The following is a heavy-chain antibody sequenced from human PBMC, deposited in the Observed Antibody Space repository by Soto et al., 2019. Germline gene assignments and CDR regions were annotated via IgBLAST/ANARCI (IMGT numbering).Heavy chain of an antibody. CDR2: IKSKTDGGTT. V-gene: IGHV3-15*01. CDR3: TTIMGSGWCFDY. Sequence: EVQLVESGGGLVKPGGSLRLSCAASGFTFSNAWMSWVRQAPGKRLEWVGRIKSKTDGGTTDYAAPVKGRFTISRDDSKNTLYLQMNSLKTEDTAVYYCTTIMGSGWCFDYWGQGTLVTVSS. J-gene: IGHJ4*02. D-gene: IGHD6-19*01. CDR1: GFTFSNAW.